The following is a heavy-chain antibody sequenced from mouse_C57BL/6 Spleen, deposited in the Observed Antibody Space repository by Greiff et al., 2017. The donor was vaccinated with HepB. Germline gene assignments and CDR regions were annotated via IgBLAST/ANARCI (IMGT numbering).Heavy chain of an antibody. J-gene: IGHJ4*01. CDR3: ARRSEDYAMDY. V-gene: IGHV1-80*01. CDR2: IYHGDGAT. Sequence: VQLQQSGAELVKPGASVKISCKASGYAFSSYWMNWVKQRPGKGLEWIGQIYHGDGATNYNGKFKGKATLTADKFSSTAYMQLSSLTSEDSAVYFCARRSEDYAMDYWGQGTSVTVSS. CDR1: GYAFSSYW.